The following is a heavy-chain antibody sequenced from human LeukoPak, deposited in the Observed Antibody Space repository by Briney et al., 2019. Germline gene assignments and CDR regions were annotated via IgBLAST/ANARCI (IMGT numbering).Heavy chain of an antibody. D-gene: IGHD3-3*01. J-gene: IGHJ5*02. CDR2: SYYSGST. V-gene: IGHV4-59*01. CDR1: GGSISSYY. Sequence: PSETLSLTCTVSGGSISSYYWSWIRQPPGKGLEWTGYSYYSGSTNYNPSLKSRVTISVDTSKNQFSLKLSSVTAADTAVYYCARESYDFWSGYLSNWFDPWGQGTLVTVSS. CDR3: ARESYDFWSGYLSNWFDP.